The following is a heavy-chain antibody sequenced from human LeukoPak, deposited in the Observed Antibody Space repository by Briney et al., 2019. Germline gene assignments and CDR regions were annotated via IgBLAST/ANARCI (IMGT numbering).Heavy chain of an antibody. J-gene: IGHJ4*02. Sequence: PGGSLRLSCAPSGFTFSSYWMSWIRQPPGKGLEWIGEINHSGSTYYNPSLKSRVTISVATSKHQFSLKLSSVTAADTAVYYCARHLGGGHDYWGQGTLVTVSS. D-gene: IGHD2-15*01. CDR3: ARHLGGGHDY. V-gene: IGHV4-34*01. CDR1: GFTFSSYW. CDR2: INHSGST.